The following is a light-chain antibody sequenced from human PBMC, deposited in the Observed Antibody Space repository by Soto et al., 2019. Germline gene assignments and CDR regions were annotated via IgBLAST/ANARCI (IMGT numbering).Light chain of an antibody. V-gene: IGKV1-5*01. CDR1: QSISSW. J-gene: IGKJ1*01. CDR2: DAS. CDR3: QQYNSYSVA. Sequence: DRVPIPCRASQSISSWLAWYQQKPGKAPKLLIYDASSLESGVPSRFSGSGSGTEFTLTISSLQPDDFATYYCQQYNSYSVAFGQGTKV.